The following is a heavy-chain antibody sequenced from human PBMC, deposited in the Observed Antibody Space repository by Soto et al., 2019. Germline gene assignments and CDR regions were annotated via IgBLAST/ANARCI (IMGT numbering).Heavy chain of an antibody. V-gene: IGHV4-59*08. CDR1: GGSISSYY. CDR3: ARRGYCSGGSCYFLGAFDI. J-gene: IGHJ3*02. D-gene: IGHD2-15*01. Sequence: QVQLQESGPGLVKPSETLSLTCTVSGGSISSYYWSWIRQPPGKGLEWIGYIYYSGSTNYNPSLKSRVTISVDTSKNQFSLKLSSVTAADTAVYYCARRGYCSGGSCYFLGAFDIWGQGTMVTVSS. CDR2: IYYSGST.